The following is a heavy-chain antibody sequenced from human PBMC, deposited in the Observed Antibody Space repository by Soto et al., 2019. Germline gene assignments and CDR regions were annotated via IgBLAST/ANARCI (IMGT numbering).Heavy chain of an antibody. CDR2: ISAYNGNT. V-gene: IGHV1-18*01. D-gene: IGHD3-3*01. CDR3: ARANLWSGYYTANYYYYYGMDV. Sequence: QVQLVQSGAEVKKPGASVKVSCKASGYTFTSYGISWVRQAPGQGLEWMGWISAYNGNTNYAQKLQGRVTMTTDTSTSTAYMELRSLRSDDTAVYYCARANLWSGYYTANYYYYYGMDVWGQGTTVTVSS. CDR1: GYTFTSYG. J-gene: IGHJ6*02.